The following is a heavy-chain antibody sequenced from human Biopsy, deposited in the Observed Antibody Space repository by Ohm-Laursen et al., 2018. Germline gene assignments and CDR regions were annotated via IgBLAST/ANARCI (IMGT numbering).Heavy chain of an antibody. Sequence: TLSLTCIVSGVSINTGGYYWTWIRQYPGTGLEWIGYIHYSGNTLYNPSLKSRLTISVDTSRNQFSLKLTSVTAADTALYYCTRAGGGKIYGLWGQGTLVTVSS. CDR1: GVSINTGGYY. CDR2: IHYSGNT. CDR3: TRAGGGKIYGL. V-gene: IGHV4-31*03. D-gene: IGHD3-16*01. J-gene: IGHJ4*02.